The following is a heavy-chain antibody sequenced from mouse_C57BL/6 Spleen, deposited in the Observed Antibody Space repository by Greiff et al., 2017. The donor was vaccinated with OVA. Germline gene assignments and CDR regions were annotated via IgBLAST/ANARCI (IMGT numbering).Heavy chain of an antibody. CDR2: ISDGGSYT. J-gene: IGHJ3*01. CDR3: ASPEGFAY. Sequence: DVKLVESGGGLVKPGGSLKLSCAASGFTFSSYAMSWVRQTPEKRLEWVATISDGGSYTYYPDNVKGRFTISRDNAKNNLYLQMSHLKSEDTAMYYCASPEGFAYWGQGTLVTVSA. V-gene: IGHV5-4*03. CDR1: GFTFSSYA.